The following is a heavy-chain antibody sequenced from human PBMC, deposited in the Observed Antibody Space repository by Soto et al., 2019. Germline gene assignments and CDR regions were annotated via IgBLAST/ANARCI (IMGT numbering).Heavy chain of an antibody. Sequence: QLQLQESGPGLVKPSETLSLTCTVSGGSISSSNYYWGWIRQPPGKGLEWIGSIYYSGSTYHNPPLKSRVTISTDTSKNQFSLRLSSVTAADTAVYYCAVGSSGFYYIYWGQGIQVTVSS. CDR2: IYYSGST. CDR3: AVGSSGFYYIY. V-gene: IGHV4-39*01. CDR1: GGSISSSNYY. J-gene: IGHJ4*02. D-gene: IGHD1-26*01.